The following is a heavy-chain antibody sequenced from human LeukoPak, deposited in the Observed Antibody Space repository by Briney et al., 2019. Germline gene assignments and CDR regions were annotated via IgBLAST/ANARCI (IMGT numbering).Heavy chain of an antibody. D-gene: IGHD6-13*01. V-gene: IGHV3-23*01. CDR1: GFTFSAYG. Sequence: GGSLRLSCAASGFTFSAYGMTWIRQAPGKGLECVSTVSNNGDSTYYADSVKGRFTISRDNSKNTLYLQMNSLRAEDTAVYYCAGRGIAHSWGQGTLVTVSS. CDR3: AGRGIAHS. J-gene: IGHJ5*02. CDR2: VSNNGDST.